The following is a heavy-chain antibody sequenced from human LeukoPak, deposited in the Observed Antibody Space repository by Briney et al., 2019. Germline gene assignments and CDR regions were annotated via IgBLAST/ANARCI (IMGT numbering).Heavy chain of an antibody. CDR1: GFTFSTYA. J-gene: IGHJ4*02. CDR2: IYSGGST. V-gene: IGHV3-66*01. CDR3: ARVDFDY. Sequence: GSLRLSCAASGFTFSTYAMTWVRQAAGKGLEWVSVIYSGGSTYYADSVKGRFTISRDNSKNTLYLQMNSLRAEDTAVYYCARVDFDYWGQGTLVTVSS.